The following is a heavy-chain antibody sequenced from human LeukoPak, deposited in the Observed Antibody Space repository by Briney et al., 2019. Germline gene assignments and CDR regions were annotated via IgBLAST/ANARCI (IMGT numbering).Heavy chain of an antibody. J-gene: IGHJ5*02. CDR2: ISGSGGST. Sequence: GGSLRLSSAASGFTFSNYAMSWVRQAPEKGLEWVSAISGSGGSTYYADSVKGRFTISRDNSKNTLYLQMNSLRAEDTAVYYCAKGGDCSSTSCYADWFDPWGQGTLVTVSS. CDR3: AKGGDCSSTSCYADWFDP. D-gene: IGHD2-2*01. V-gene: IGHV3-23*01. CDR1: GFTFSNYA.